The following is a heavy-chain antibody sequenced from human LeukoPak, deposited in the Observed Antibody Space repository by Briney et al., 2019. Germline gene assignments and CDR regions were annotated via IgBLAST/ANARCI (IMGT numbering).Heavy chain of an antibody. V-gene: IGHV1-46*01. Sequence: PGGSLRLSCAASGYTFTSYYMHWVRQAPGQGLEWMGIINPSGGSTSYAQKFQGRVTMTRDTSTSTVYMELSSLRSEDTAVYYCARGGYSWSYYYYYGMDVWGQGTTVTVSS. D-gene: IGHD5-18*01. CDR2: INPSGGST. CDR3: ARGGYSWSYYYYYGMDV. J-gene: IGHJ6*02. CDR1: GYTFTSYY.